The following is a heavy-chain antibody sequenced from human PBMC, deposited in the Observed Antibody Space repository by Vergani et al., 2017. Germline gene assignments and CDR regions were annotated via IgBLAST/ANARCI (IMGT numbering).Heavy chain of an antibody. V-gene: IGHV4-34*01. Sequence: QVQLQQWGAGLLKPSETLSLTCAVYGGSFSGYYWSWIRQPPGKGLEWIGEINHSGSTTYNPSLKSRVTISVDTSKNQFSLKLSSVTAADTAVYYCARDGALAGMDVWGQGTTVTVSS. J-gene: IGHJ6*02. D-gene: IGHD3-16*01. CDR2: INHSGST. CDR1: GGSFSGYY. CDR3: ARDGALAGMDV.